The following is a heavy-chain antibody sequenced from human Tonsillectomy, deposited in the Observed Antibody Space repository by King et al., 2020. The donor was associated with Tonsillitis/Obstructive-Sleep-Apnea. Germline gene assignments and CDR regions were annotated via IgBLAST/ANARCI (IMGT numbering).Heavy chain of an antibody. CDR3: ARHAPDMDNYYYYMDV. CDR2: LYYNGDT. V-gene: IGHV4-39*01. J-gene: IGHJ6*03. Sequence: QLQESGPGLVKPSETLSLSCIVSGGSISSSRYYWGWIRQPPGKGLEWIGTLYYNGDTYYHPSLKSRVTVSIDTSENQFSLKLTSVTAADTAVYYCARHAPDMDNYYYYMDVWGKGTTVTVSS. CDR1: GGSISSSRYY. D-gene: IGHD3-9*01.